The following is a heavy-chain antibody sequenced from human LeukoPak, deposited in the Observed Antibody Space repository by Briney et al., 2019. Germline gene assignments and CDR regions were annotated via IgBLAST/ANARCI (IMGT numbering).Heavy chain of an antibody. Sequence: SETLSLTCAVSGYPISSASYWGWIRQPPGKGLEWIGYIYYSGSTYYNPSLKSRVTISVDTSKNQFSLKLSSVTAADTAVYYCARVGPVLRFLEWARNWYFDLWGRGTLVTVSS. V-gene: IGHV4-38-2*01. D-gene: IGHD3-3*01. CDR3: ARVGPVLRFLEWARNWYFDL. J-gene: IGHJ2*01. CDR2: IYYSGST. CDR1: GYPISSASY.